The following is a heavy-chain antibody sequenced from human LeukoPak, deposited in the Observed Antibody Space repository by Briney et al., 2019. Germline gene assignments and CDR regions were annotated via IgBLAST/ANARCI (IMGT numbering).Heavy chain of an antibody. V-gene: IGHV3-23*01. CDR3: LKYHRYIGTYIALYH. D-gene: IGHD1-26*01. J-gene: IGHJ4*02. CDR1: GFTFSTYT. CDR2: IFGSAYST. Sequence: GGSLRLSCTASGFTFSTYTKSWVRQAPGKGLEWVSAIFGSAYSTHYADSVKGRFTISRDNSKNTVYLYMISLRAEDTAVYYCLKYHRYIGTYIALYHWGQGTLVTVSP.